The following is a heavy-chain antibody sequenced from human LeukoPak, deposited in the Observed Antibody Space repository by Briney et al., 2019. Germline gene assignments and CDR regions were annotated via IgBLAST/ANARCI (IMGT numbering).Heavy chain of an antibody. Sequence: PGGSLRLSCAPSGFTFSSYAMSWVRQAPRKGLEWFSAISGSGGSTYYADSVKGRFTISRDNSKNTLYLKMNSLRAEDTAVYYCAKDDLVGAYGRFDYWGQGTLVTVSS. CDR1: GFTFSSYA. CDR2: ISGSGGST. V-gene: IGHV3-23*01. CDR3: AKDDLVGAYGRFDY. D-gene: IGHD1-26*01. J-gene: IGHJ4*02.